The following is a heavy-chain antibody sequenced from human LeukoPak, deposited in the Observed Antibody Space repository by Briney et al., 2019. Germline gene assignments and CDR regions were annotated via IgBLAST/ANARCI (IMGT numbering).Heavy chain of an antibody. Sequence: PGRSLRLSCAASGFTFDDYAMHWVRQAPGKGLEWVAVISYDGSNKYYADSVKGRFTISRDNSKNTLYLQMNSLRAEDTAVYYCARSSYCSSTSCSDYYYMDVWGKGTTVTVSS. D-gene: IGHD2-2*01. CDR1: GFTFDDYA. V-gene: IGHV3-30-3*01. J-gene: IGHJ6*03. CDR2: ISYDGSNK. CDR3: ARSSYCSSTSCSDYYYMDV.